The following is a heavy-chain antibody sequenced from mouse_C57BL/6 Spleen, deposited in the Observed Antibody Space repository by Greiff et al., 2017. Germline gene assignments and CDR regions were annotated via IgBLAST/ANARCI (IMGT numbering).Heavy chain of an antibody. V-gene: IGHV1-15*01. CDR2: IDPETGGT. Sequence: QVQLQQSGAELVRPGASVTLSCKASGYTFTDYEMHWVKQTPVHGLEWIGAIDPETGGTAYNQKFKGKAILTADTSSSTAYMELGSLTSEDSAVYYWTSAANWDGGWFAYWGQGTLVTVSA. J-gene: IGHJ3*01. D-gene: IGHD4-1*01. CDR3: TSAANWDGGWFAY. CDR1: GYTFTDYE.